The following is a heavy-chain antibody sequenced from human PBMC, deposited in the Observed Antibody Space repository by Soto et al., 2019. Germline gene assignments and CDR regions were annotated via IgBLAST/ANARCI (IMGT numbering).Heavy chain of an antibody. D-gene: IGHD3-3*01. CDR1: GFTFSSYA. CDR3: AREWSGRHYDFWSGYYRGYYYYGMDV. J-gene: IGHJ6*02. CDR2: ISYDGSNK. V-gene: IGHV3-30-3*01. Sequence: GGSLRLSCAASGFTFSSYAMHWVRQAPGKGLEWVAVISYDGSNKYYADSVKGRFTISRDNSKNTLYLQMNSLRAEDTAVYYCAREWSGRHYDFWSGYYRGYYYYGMDVWGQGTTVTVSS.